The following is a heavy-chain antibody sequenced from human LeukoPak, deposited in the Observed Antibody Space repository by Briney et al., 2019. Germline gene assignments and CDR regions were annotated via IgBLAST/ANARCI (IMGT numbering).Heavy chain of an antibody. V-gene: IGHV3-11*04. D-gene: IGHD4-11*01. CDR1: GFTFSDYY. CDR2: ISSSGSTI. J-gene: IGHJ6*03. CDR3: ARTYSNYYYYMDV. Sequence: GGSLRLSCAASGFTFSDYYMSWIRQAPGKGLEWVSYISSSGSTIYYADSVKGRFTISRDNAKNSLHLQMNSLRAEDTAVYYCARTYSNYYYYMDVWGKGTTVTVSS.